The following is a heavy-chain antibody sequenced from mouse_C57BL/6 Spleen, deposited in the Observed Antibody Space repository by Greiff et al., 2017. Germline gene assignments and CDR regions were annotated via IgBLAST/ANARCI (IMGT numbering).Heavy chain of an antibody. CDR1: GYSITSDY. V-gene: IGHV3-8*01. Sequence: EVKLMESGPGLAKPSQTLSLTCSVTGYSITSDYWNWIRKFPGNKLEYMGYISYSGSTYYNPSLKSRISITRDTSKNQYYLQLNSVTTEDTATYYCARRKPYYGSSYEGWYFDVWGTGTTVTVSS. CDR2: ISYSGST. D-gene: IGHD1-1*01. J-gene: IGHJ1*03. CDR3: ARRKPYYGSSYEGWYFDV.